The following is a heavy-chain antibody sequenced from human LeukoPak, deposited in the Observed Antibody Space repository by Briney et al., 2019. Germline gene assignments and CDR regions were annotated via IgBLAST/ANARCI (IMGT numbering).Heavy chain of an antibody. CDR1: GFTFSNYA. CDR3: AKRAAARTLDY. J-gene: IGHJ4*02. CDR2: ISESGGSK. V-gene: IGHV3-23*01. D-gene: IGHD6-6*01. Sequence: PGGSLRLSCAASGFTFSNYAMNWVRQAPGKGLEWVSSISESGGSKYHADSVKGRFTISRDNSQNTLYLQMNSLRAEDTAVYYCAKRAAARTLDYWGQGTLVTVSS.